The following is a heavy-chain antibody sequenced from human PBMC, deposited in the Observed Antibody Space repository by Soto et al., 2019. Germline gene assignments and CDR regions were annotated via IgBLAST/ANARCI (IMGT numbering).Heavy chain of an antibody. D-gene: IGHD6-19*01. CDR1: GFTFSSYG. CDR2: ISYDGSNK. Sequence: GGSLRLSCAASGFTFSSYGMHWVRQAPGKGLEWVAVISYDGSNKYYADSVKGRFTISRDNSKNTLYLQMNSLGAEDTAVYYCAKDQDSSGWPAHWGQGTLVTVSS. V-gene: IGHV3-30*18. CDR3: AKDQDSSGWPAH. J-gene: IGHJ1*01.